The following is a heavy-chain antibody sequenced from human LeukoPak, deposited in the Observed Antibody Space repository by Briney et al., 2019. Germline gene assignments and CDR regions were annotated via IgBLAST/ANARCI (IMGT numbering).Heavy chain of an antibody. J-gene: IGHJ4*02. D-gene: IGHD4-17*01. CDR1: GFTFSSYD. V-gene: IGHV3-66*01. CDR2: IYSGGST. Sequence: SGGSLRLSCAASGFTFSSYDMHWVRQAPGKGLEWVSVIYSGGSTYYADSVKGRFTISRDDSKNTLYLQMNSLRAEDTAVYYCARFPHDYGDYFFDYWGQGTLVTVSS. CDR3: ARFPHDYGDYFFDY.